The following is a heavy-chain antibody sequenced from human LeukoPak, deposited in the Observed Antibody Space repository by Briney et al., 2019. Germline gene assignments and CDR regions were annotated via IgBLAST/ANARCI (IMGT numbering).Heavy chain of an antibody. CDR3: ARVGYDSSGYYLHDY. Sequence: SVKVSCKASGGTFSSYAISWVRQAPGQGLEWMGGIIPIFGTANYAQKFQGRVSMTRNTPISTAYMELSSLRSEDTAVYYCARVGYDSSGYYLHDYWGQGTLVTVSS. V-gene: IGHV1-69*05. J-gene: IGHJ4*02. CDR2: IIPIFGTA. D-gene: IGHD3-22*01. CDR1: GGTFSSYA.